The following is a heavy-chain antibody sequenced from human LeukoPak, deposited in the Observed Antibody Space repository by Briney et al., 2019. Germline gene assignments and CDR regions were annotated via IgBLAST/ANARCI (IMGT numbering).Heavy chain of an antibody. CDR3: ASERWIHLYFDY. CDR1: GGSISSSSYY. CDR2: IYYSGST. J-gene: IGHJ4*02. V-gene: IGHV4-39*07. D-gene: IGHD5-24*01. Sequence: PSETLSLTCTVSGGSISSSSYYWGWIRQPPGKGLEWIGSIYYSGSTYYNPSLKSRVTISVDTSKNQFSLKLSSVTAADTAVYYCASERWIHLYFDYWGQGTLVTVSS.